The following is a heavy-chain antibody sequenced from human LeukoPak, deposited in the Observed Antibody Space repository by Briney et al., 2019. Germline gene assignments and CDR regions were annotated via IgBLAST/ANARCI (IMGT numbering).Heavy chain of an antibody. D-gene: IGHD7-27*01. CDR1: GYSFTSYW. J-gene: IGHJ4*02. CDR2: IYPVDSDT. CDR3: ARPGQLGEYTPYYFDY. Sequence: GESLKISCKGSGYSFTSYWIGWVRQMPGKGLEWMGIIYPVDSDTRYSPSFQGLVTISADKSISTAYLQWSSLKASDTAMYYCARPGQLGEYTPYYFDYWGQGTLVTVSS. V-gene: IGHV5-51*01.